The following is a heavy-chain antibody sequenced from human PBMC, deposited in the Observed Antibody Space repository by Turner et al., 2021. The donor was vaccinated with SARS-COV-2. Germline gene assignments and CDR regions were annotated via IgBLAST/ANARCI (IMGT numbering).Heavy chain of an antibody. Sequence: QVPLGESGGCVVQPGGSLTLSCAASGFSFSSYAMHWVRQSPEKGLEWVAIIWNDGSNKYYANSVKGRFTVSRDNSQNTLFLHMSALRVDDTAVYHCARAFGSGSFLLDYWGQGTQVTVSS. V-gene: IGHV3-33*01. CDR3: ARAFGSGSFLLDY. J-gene: IGHJ4*02. D-gene: IGHD3-10*01. CDR1: GFSFSSYA. CDR2: IWNDGSNK.